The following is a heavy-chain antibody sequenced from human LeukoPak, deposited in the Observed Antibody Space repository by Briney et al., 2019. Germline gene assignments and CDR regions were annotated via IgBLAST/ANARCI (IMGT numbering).Heavy chain of an antibody. CDR1: GYSFTSYW. CDR3: ARREIAAAGTGDAFDI. CDR2: IDPSDSYT. Sequence: GESLKISFKGSGYSFTSYWISWGRQMPGKGLEWGGRIDPSDSYTNYSPSFQGHVTISADKSISTAYLQWSSLKASDTAMYYCARREIAAAGTGDAFDIWGQGTMVTVSS. D-gene: IGHD6-13*01. V-gene: IGHV5-10-1*01. J-gene: IGHJ3*02.